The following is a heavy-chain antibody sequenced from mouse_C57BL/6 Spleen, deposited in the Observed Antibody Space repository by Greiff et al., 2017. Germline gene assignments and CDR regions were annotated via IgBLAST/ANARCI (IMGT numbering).Heavy chain of an antibody. CDR1: GFTFSSYA. Sequence: EVQVVESGGGLVKPGGSLKLSCAASGFTFSSYAMSWVRQTPEKRLEWVATISDGGSYTYYPDNVKCRFTISRDNAKNNLYLQMSHLKSEATAMYYCARGEFAYWGQGTLVTFSA. V-gene: IGHV5-4*01. CDR3: ARGEFAY. J-gene: IGHJ3*01. CDR2: ISDGGSYT.